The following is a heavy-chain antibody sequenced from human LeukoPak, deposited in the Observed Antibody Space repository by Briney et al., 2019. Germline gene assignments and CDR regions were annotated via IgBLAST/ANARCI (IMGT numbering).Heavy chain of an antibody. CDR1: GFTFSSYE. Sequence: GGSLRLSCAAAGFTFSSYEMNWVRQAPGKGLEWVSFIYSGGNTHYSDSVKGRFTISRDSSKNTLYLQMDSLRAEDTAVYYCATRAGEYSHPYDYWGQGTLVTVSS. D-gene: IGHD4-17*01. J-gene: IGHJ4*02. CDR3: ATRAGEYSHPYDY. V-gene: IGHV3-53*01. CDR2: IYSGGNT.